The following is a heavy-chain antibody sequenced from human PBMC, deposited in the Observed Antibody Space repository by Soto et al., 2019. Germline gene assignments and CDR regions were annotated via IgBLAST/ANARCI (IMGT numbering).Heavy chain of an antibody. CDR3: ARETPNYYDTSGYPQNY. CDR2: IIPIFGTA. V-gene: IGHV1-69*01. CDR1: GGTFSSYG. Sequence: QLQLVQSGAEVKKPGSSVKVSCKASGGTFSSYGISWVRQAPGQGLEWMGGIIPIFGTANYAQKFQGRVTITADESTCTAYMEVTSLRSEDTAVYYCARETPNYYDTSGYPQNYWGQGTLVTVSS. J-gene: IGHJ4*02. D-gene: IGHD3-22*01.